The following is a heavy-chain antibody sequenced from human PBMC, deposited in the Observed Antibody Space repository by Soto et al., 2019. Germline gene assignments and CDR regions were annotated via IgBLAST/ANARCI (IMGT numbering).Heavy chain of an antibody. D-gene: IGHD3-10*01. CDR1: GFTFSSYA. CDR2: ISYDGSKK. V-gene: IGHV3-30*04. Sequence: PGGSLRLSCAASGFTFSSYAMHWVRQAPGKGLEWVAVISYDGSKKYYVDSVKGRFTISRDNAKNSLYLQMNSLRAEDTAVYYCARDAATYYGSGSYYKVSAWFDPWGQGTLVTVSS. J-gene: IGHJ5*02. CDR3: ARDAATYYGSGSYYKVSAWFDP.